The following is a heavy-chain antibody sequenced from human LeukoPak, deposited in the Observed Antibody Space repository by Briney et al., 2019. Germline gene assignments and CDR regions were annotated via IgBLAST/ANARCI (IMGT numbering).Heavy chain of an antibody. CDR2: IYYSGST. V-gene: IGHV4-59*08. CDR3: ARRIAARSPPAYYYYMDA. J-gene: IGHJ6*03. D-gene: IGHD6-6*01. CDR1: GGSISSYY. Sequence: PSETLSLTCTVSGGSISSYYWSWIRQPPGKGLEWIAYIYYSGSTNYNPSLKSRVTISVDTSKNQFSLKLSSVTAADTAVYYCARRIAARSPPAYYYYMDAWGKGTTVTVSS.